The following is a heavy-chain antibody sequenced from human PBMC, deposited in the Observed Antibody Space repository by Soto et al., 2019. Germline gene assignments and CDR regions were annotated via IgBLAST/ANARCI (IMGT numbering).Heavy chain of an antibody. Sequence: NPSETLSLTCAVSGGSISSGGYSWSWIRQPPGKGLEWIGYIYYSGSTNYNPSLKSRVTISVDTSKNQFSLKLSSVTAADTAVYYCARGTGDPIQLWSAPLFDYWGQGTLVTVSS. V-gene: IGHV4-61*08. J-gene: IGHJ4*02. CDR1: GGSISSGGYS. D-gene: IGHD5-18*01. CDR2: IYYSGST. CDR3: ARGTGDPIQLWSAPLFDY.